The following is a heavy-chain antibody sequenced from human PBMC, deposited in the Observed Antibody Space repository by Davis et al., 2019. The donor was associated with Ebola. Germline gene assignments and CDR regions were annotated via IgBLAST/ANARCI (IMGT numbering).Heavy chain of an antibody. V-gene: IGHV4-39*07. CDR3: ARVGYDFWSGYYTGNWFDP. D-gene: IGHD3-3*01. CDR2: IYYSGST. J-gene: IGHJ5*02. CDR1: GGSISSSSYY. Sequence: SETLSLTCTVSGGSISSSSYYWGWIRQPPGKGLAWIGSIYYSGSTYYNPSLKSRVTISVDTSKNQFSLKLSSVTAADTAVYYCARVGYDFWSGYYTGNWFDPWGQGTLVTVSS.